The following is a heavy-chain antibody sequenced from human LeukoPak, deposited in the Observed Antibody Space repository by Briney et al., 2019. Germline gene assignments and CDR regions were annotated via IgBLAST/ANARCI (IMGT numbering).Heavy chain of an antibody. CDR1: GYSFTNYW. Sequence: GESLKISCKGSGYSFTNYWIGWVRQMPGKGLEWMGIIYPGDSDTRYSPSFQAQVTISADKSISTAYLQWSSLKASDTAMYYCARYSSGWYFYFDYWGQGTLVTVSS. J-gene: IGHJ4*02. D-gene: IGHD6-19*01. CDR2: IYPGDSDT. V-gene: IGHV5-51*01. CDR3: ARYSSGWYFYFDY.